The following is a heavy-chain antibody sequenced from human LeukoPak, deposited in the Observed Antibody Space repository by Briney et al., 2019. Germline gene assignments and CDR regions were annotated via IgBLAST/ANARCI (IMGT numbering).Heavy chain of an antibody. CDR1: GFTFSTYA. Sequence: GGTLRLSCAASGFTFSTYAMSWVRQATGKGLEWVSAIRSNGGSQYYAESVKGRFTISRDNSKNTLYLQMNRLRAEDTAIYYCAGPRTLTNDFWGQGTLVTVSS. CDR2: IRSNGGSQ. CDR3: AGPRTLTNDF. V-gene: IGHV3-23*01. J-gene: IGHJ4*02.